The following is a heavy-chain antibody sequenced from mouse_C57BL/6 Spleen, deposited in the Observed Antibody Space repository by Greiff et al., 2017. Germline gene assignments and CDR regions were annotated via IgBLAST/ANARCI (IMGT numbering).Heavy chain of an antibody. V-gene: IGHV5-9*01. D-gene: IGHD3-1*01. CDR2: ISGGGGNT. CDR1: GFTFSSYT. J-gene: IGHJ4*01. Sequence: EVQVVESGGGLVKPGGSLKLSCAASGFTFSSYTMSWVRQTPEKRLEWVATISGGGGNTYYPDSVKGRFTISRDNAKNTLYLQMSSLRSEDTALYYCARGGYVYYYAMDYWGQGTSVTVSS. CDR3: ARGGYVYYYAMDY.